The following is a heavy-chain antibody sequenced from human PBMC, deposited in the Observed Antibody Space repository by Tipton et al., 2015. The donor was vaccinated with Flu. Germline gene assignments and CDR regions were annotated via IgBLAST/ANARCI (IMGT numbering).Heavy chain of an antibody. CDR2: IDKSGNT. J-gene: IGHJ5*02. CDR3: ARDSMVRGTIGP. Sequence: TLSLTCTVSGVSISSYYWSWVRQSPGKGLEWIGYIDKSGNTNYNPSLKSRVTIVLDTSKSQFSLKLTSVTAADTAVYYCARDSMVRGTIGPWGQGTLVTVSS. D-gene: IGHD3-10*01. V-gene: IGHV4-59*01. CDR1: GVSISSYY.